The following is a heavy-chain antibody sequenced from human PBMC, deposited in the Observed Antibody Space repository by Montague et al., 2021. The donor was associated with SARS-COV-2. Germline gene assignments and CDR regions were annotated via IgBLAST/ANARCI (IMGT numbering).Heavy chain of an antibody. CDR1: GGSLSGFY. D-gene: IGHD4-23*01. Sequence: SETLSLTCAVYGGSLSGFYWTWIRQAPGKGLEWVVEITHGGSTSYSPALKSRLTISLDTSKNLFSLILDSATAADTATYYCARSHDYRGNGYFDSWGQGALVIVSS. CDR3: ARSHDYRGNGYFDS. V-gene: IGHV4-34*01. J-gene: IGHJ4*02. CDR2: ITHGGST.